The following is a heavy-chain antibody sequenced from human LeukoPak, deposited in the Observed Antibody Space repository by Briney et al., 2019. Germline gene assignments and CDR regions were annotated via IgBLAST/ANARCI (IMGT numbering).Heavy chain of an antibody. CDR2: IYYGGST. Sequence: SETLSLTCTASGGSISSYYWSWIRQPPGKGLEWIGYIYYGGSTNYNPSLKSRVTISVDTSKNLFSLKLSSVTAADTAVYYCARRGYCSSTSCYKAFDIWGQGTMVTVSS. J-gene: IGHJ3*02. V-gene: IGHV4-59*01. CDR1: GGSISSYY. D-gene: IGHD2-2*02. CDR3: ARRGYCSSTSCYKAFDI.